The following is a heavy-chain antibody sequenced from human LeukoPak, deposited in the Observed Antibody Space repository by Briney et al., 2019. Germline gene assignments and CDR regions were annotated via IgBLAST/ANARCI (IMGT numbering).Heavy chain of an antibody. Sequence: GGSLRLSCTASGFTFGDYAMSWVRQAPGKGLEWVGFIRSKAYGGTTEYAASVKGRFTISRDDSKSIAYLQMNSLKTEDTAVYYCTRGPLRFLEWPYYYYGMDVWGQGTTVTVSS. V-gene: IGHV3-49*04. CDR1: GFTFGDYA. CDR3: TRGPLRFLEWPYYYYGMDV. D-gene: IGHD3-3*01. CDR2: IRSKAYGGTT. J-gene: IGHJ6*02.